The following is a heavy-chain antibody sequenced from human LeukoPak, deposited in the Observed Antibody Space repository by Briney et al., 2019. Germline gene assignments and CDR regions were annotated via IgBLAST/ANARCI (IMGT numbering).Heavy chain of an antibody. CDR3: AGYGDYGAFDI. CDR2: ISSSSSTI. D-gene: IGHD4-17*01. CDR1: GFTFSSYS. J-gene: IGHJ3*02. V-gene: IGHV3-48*04. Sequence: GGSLRLSCAASGFTFSSYSMNWVRQAPGKGLGWVSYISSSSSTIYYADSVKRRFTFSRDNAKNSLYLQMNSLRAEDTAVYYCAGYGDYGAFDIWGQGTMVTVSS.